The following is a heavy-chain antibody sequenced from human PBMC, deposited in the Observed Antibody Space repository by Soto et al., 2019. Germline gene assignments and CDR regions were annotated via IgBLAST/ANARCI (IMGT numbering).Heavy chain of an antibody. J-gene: IGHJ6*03. D-gene: IGHD6-19*01. V-gene: IGHV3-23*01. CDR1: GFTFSSYA. CDR3: AKGPLPSIAVAGVGAYYYYMDV. Sequence: EVQLLESGGGLVQPGGSLRLSCAASGFTFSSYAMSWVRQAPGKGLEWVSAISGSGGSTYYADSVKGRFTISSDNSKNTLYLQMNSLRAEDTAVYYCAKGPLPSIAVAGVGAYYYYMDVWGKGTTVTVSS. CDR2: ISGSGGST.